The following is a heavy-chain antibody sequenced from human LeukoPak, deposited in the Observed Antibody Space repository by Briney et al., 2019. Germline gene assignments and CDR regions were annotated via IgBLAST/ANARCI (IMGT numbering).Heavy chain of an antibody. D-gene: IGHD6-19*01. V-gene: IGHV3-15*01. CDR3: TTYNSGWFYYYYYYMDV. CDR1: GFTFSNAW. J-gene: IGHJ6*03. CDR2: IKSKTDGGTT. Sequence: GGSLRLSCAASGFTFSNAWMSWVRQAPGKGLEWVGRIKSKTDGGTTDYAAPVKGRFTISRDDSKNTLYLQMNSLKTEDTAVYYCTTYNSGWFYYYYYYMDVWGKGTTVTVSS.